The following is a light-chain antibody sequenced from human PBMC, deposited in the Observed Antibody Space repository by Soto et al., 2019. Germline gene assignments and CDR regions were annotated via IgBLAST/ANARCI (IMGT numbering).Light chain of an antibody. V-gene: IGLV2-8*01. CDR2: GVT. Sequence: QSALTQPPSASGSPGQSVTISCTGTSSDVGYYNYVSWYQQHPGKAPKLIIYGVTKRPSGVPDRFSGSKSDNTASLTVSGLQAEDEADYYCSSYANSISVLFGGGTKLTVL. CDR1: SSDVGYYNY. CDR3: SSYANSISVL. J-gene: IGLJ3*02.